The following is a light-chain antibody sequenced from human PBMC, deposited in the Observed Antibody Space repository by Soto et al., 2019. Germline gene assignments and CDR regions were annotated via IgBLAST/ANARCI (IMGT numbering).Light chain of an antibody. CDR3: SSYTISSTYV. CDR2: DVS. CDR1: SSDVGSYTY. J-gene: IGLJ1*01. Sequence: QSVLTQPASVSGSPGQSIAISCTGTSSDVGSYTYVSWYQQHPGKAPKLMIFDVSNRPSGVSDRFSGSKSGNTASLTISGLQAAVEADYYCSSYTISSTYVFGTGTQLTVL. V-gene: IGLV2-14*01.